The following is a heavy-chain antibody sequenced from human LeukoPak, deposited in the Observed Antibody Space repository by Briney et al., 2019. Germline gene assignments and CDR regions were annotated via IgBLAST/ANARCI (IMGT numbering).Heavy chain of an antibody. CDR2: IYTSGST. D-gene: IGHD6-19*01. Sequence: PSETLSLTRTVSGGSISSYYWSWIRQPAGKGLEWIGRIYTSGSTNYNPSLKSRVTMSVDTSKNQFSLKLSSVTAADTAVYYCARDGVGEYSSGWYAYYYYYMDVWGKGTTVTVSS. J-gene: IGHJ6*03. CDR1: GGSISSYY. V-gene: IGHV4-4*07. CDR3: ARDGVGEYSSGWYAYYYYYMDV.